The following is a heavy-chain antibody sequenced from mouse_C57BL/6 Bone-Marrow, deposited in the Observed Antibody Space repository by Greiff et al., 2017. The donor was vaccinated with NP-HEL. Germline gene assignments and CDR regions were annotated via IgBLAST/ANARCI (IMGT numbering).Heavy chain of an antibody. V-gene: IGHV14-4*01. D-gene: IGHD1-1*01. CDR2: IDPENGDT. CDR3: TPYYYGSSSDY. Sequence: EVMLVESGAELVRPGASVKLSCTASGFNIKDDYMHWVKQRPEQGLEWIGWIDPENGDTEYASKFQGKATITADTSSNTAYLQLSSLTSEDTAVYYCTPYYYGSSSDYWGQGTTLTVSS. CDR1: GFNIKDDY. J-gene: IGHJ2*01.